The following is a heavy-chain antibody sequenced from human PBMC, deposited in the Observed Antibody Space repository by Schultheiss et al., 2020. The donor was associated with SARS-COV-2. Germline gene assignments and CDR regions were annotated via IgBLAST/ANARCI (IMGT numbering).Heavy chain of an antibody. D-gene: IGHD3-16*01. CDR2: ISGSGGST. J-gene: IGHJ3*02. V-gene: IGHV3-23*01. Sequence: GESLKISCAASGFTFSSYAMSWVRQAPGKGLEWVSAISGSGGSTYYADSVKGRFTISRDNSKNTLYLQMNSLRAEDTAVYYCARERGEAAFDIWGQGTMVTVSS. CDR3: ARERGEAAFDI. CDR1: GFTFSSYA.